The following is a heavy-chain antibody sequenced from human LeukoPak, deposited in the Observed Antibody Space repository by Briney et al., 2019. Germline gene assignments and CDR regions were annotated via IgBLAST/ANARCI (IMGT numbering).Heavy chain of an antibody. V-gene: IGHV1-2*02. CDR1: GYTVTDYN. D-gene: IGHD6-19*01. J-gene: IGHJ4*02. CDR3: ARDAIAVAGLGGY. Sequence: ASVKVSCKTSGYTVTDYNMHWVRQAPGQGLEWMGWISPNSGGTNYAQKFEDRVTMTRDTSISTAYMELSSLTFADTAVYFCARDAIAVAGLGGYWGQGTLVTVSS. CDR2: ISPNSGGT.